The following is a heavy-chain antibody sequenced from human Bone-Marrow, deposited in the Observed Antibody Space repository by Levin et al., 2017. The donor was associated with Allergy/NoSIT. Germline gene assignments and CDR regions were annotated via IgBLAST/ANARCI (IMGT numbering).Heavy chain of an antibody. CDR1: GYSISSGYH. J-gene: IGHJ4*02. Sequence: SETLSLTCDVSGYSISSGYHWGWIRQPPGKGLEWIGSFYQSGSPYYNPSLKSRVTISVDPTKNQFSLKLSSVIAADTAVYYCVSDPGSGRWYYYWGQGILVTVSS. V-gene: IGHV4-38-2*01. CDR3: VSDPGSGRWYYY. CDR2: FYQSGSP. D-gene: IGHD6-13*01.